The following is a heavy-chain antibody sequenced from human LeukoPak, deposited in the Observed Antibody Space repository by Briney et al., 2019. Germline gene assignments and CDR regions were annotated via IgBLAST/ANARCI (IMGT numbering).Heavy chain of an antibody. CDR1: GGTFSSYA. D-gene: IGHD4-17*01. J-gene: IGHJ3*01. Sequence: SVKVSCKASGGTFSSYAISWVRQAPGQGLEWMGGIIPIFGTANYAQKFQGRVTITADESTSTAYMELSSLRSEDTAVCYCARGPYNPPSTVTSWGQGTMVTVSS. CDR2: IIPIFGTA. V-gene: IGHV1-69*01. CDR3: ARGPYNPPSTVTS.